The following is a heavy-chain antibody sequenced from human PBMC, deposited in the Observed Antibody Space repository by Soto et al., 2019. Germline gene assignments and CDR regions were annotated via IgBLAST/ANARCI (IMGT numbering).Heavy chain of an antibody. J-gene: IGHJ6*02. CDR1: GFTFSSYA. V-gene: IGHV3-30-3*01. CDR3: TRSSGMDV. CDR2: ISYDGSNK. Sequence: LRLSCAASGFTFSSYAMHWVRQAPGKGLEWVAVISYDGSNKYYADSVKGQVTISVDKSINTAYLQWNSLKASDTALYYCTRSSGMDVWGQGTTVTVSS.